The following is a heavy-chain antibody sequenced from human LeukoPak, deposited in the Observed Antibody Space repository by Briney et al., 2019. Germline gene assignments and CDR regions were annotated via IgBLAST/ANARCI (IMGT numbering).Heavy chain of an antibody. J-gene: IGHJ4*02. Sequence: PGGSLRLSCAASGFTFSSYAMSWVRQAPGKGLEWVSAISGSGGSTYYADSVKGRFTISRDNSKNTLYLYVNSLRPDDSAVYYCVKDNPLDYWGQGTLVIVSS. CDR1: GFTFSSYA. V-gene: IGHV3-23*01. CDR2: ISGSGGST. CDR3: VKDNPLDY.